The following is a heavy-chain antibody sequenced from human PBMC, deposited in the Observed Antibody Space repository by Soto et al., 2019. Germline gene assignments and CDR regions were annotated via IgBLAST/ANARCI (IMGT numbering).Heavy chain of an antibody. CDR1: GGSFSGYD. V-gene: IGHV4-34*01. CDR3: ARDKITGLFDY. D-gene: IGHD2-8*02. CDR2: INHSGST. Sequence: QVQLQQWGAGLLKPSETLSLTCAVYGGSFSGYDWTWIRQPPGTGLEWIGEINHSGSTNYNPSIKSRVTISVDTSKKQFSLKLTSVTAADTAVYYCARDKITGLFDYWGQGTLVTVSS. J-gene: IGHJ4*02.